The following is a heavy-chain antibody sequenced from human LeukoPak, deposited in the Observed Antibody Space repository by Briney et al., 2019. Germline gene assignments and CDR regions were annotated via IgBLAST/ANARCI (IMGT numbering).Heavy chain of an antibody. CDR3: ARGQVPAARGYNWFDP. V-gene: IGHV4-34*01. CDR2: TNARGDT. CDR1: GWSFNDYY. Sequence: SESLSLTCAVYGWSFNDYYWNWIRQPPGKGLEWIGETNARGDTNFNPSLKSRVTISVDTSKSQFSLRLTSMIAADTAVYYCARGQVPAARGYNWFDPWGQGTLVTVSS. D-gene: IGHD2-2*01. J-gene: IGHJ5*02.